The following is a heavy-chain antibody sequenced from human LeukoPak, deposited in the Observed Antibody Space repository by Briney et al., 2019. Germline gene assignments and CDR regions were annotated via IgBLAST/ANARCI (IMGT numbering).Heavy chain of an antibody. CDR1: GGTFSSYA. V-gene: IGHV1-69*04. D-gene: IGHD3/OR15-3a*01. Sequence: SVKVSCKASGGTFSSYAISWVRQAPGQGLEWMGRIIPILGIANYAQKFQGRVTMTRDTSTTTVYMELSSLTSEDTAVYYCARWTNTYLDYWGQGTLVTVSS. CDR2: IIPILGIA. J-gene: IGHJ4*02. CDR3: ARWTNTYLDY.